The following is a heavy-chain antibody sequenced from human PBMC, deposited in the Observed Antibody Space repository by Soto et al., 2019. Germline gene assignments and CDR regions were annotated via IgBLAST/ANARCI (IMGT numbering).Heavy chain of an antibody. Sequence: PSETLSLTCAVSGGSISSSSYYWGWIRQPPGKGLEWIGSIYYSGSTYYNPSLKSRVTISVDTSKNQFSLKLSSVTAADTAVYYCATNHYDIEPSSRWPLAPYYFDYWXQGTLVTVSS. J-gene: IGHJ4*02. CDR3: ATNHYDIEPSSRWPLAPYYFDY. V-gene: IGHV4-39*01. D-gene: IGHD4-17*01. CDR1: GGSISSSSYY. CDR2: IYYSGST.